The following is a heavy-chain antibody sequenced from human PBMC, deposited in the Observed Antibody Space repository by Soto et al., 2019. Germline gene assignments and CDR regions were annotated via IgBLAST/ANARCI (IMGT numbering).Heavy chain of an antibody. J-gene: IGHJ4*02. CDR1: GFTFSSYA. CDR3: AKDPPPIVVVYAFDY. Sequence: GGSLILSCAASGFTFSSYAMSWVRQAPGKGLEWVSAISGSGGSTYYADSVKGRFTISRDNSKNTLYLQMNSLRAEDTAVYYCAKDPPPIVVVYAFDYWGQGTLVTVSS. CDR2: ISGSGGST. D-gene: IGHD3-22*01. V-gene: IGHV3-23*01.